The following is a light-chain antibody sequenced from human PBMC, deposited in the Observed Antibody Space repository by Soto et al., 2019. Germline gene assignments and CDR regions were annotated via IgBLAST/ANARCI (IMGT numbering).Light chain of an antibody. CDR3: QQYHRYWP. J-gene: IGKJ1*01. V-gene: IGKV1-5*01. CDR1: QHIRSR. Sequence: DFQMPQSTSTLSASVGDRVPISCRDSQHIRSRLAWLQQKPGKAPKLLFYDASRLESWGPQRFSGSGSGTEFTLTIRSLQSDDFSSYYCQQYHRYWPVGQGTKGE. CDR2: DAS.